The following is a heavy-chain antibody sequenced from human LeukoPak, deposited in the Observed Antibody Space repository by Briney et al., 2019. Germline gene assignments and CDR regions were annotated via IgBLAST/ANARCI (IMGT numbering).Heavy chain of an antibody. J-gene: IGHJ6*02. Sequence: GRSLRLSCAASGFTFSSYAMHWVRQAPGKGLEWVAVISYDGSNKYYADSVKGRFTISRDNSKNTLYLQMNSLRAEDTAVYYCARDRGYSYGWDYYYYYGMDVWGQGTTVTVSS. CDR2: ISYDGSNK. CDR3: ARDRGYSYGWDYYYYYGMDV. V-gene: IGHV3-30-3*01. D-gene: IGHD5-18*01. CDR1: GFTFSSYA.